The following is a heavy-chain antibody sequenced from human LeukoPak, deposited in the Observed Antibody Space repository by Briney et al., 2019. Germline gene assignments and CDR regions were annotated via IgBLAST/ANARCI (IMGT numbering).Heavy chain of an antibody. Sequence: PSETLSLTCTVSGGSISSYYWSWIRQPAGKGLEWIGRIYTSGSTNYNPSLKSRVTMSVDTSKNQFSLKLSSVTAADTAVYYCARDSYDFWSGYYSLYYFDYWGQGTLVTVSS. V-gene: IGHV4-4*07. J-gene: IGHJ4*02. D-gene: IGHD3-3*01. CDR2: IYTSGST. CDR3: ARDSYDFWSGYYSLYYFDY. CDR1: GGSISSYY.